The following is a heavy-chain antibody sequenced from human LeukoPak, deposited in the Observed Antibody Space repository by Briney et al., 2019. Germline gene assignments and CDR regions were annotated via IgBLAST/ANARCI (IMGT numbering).Heavy chain of an antibody. CDR2: ISYDGSNK. Sequence: GGSLRLSCAASGFTFSSYGMHWVRQAPGKGLEWVAVISYDGSNKYYADSVKGRFTISRDNSKNTLYLQMNSLRAEDTAVYYCAKDGQVFGVVMLDYWGQGTLVTVSS. V-gene: IGHV3-30*18. J-gene: IGHJ4*02. CDR3: AKDGQVFGVVMLDY. D-gene: IGHD3-3*01. CDR1: GFTFSSYG.